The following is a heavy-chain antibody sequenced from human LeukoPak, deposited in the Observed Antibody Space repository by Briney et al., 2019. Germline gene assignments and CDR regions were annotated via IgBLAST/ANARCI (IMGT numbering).Heavy chain of an antibody. CDR2: IWYDGSNK. CDR1: GFTFSSYG. D-gene: IGHD6-13*01. CDR3: ARDSPPRGGVWSSWYEDYYYYGIDV. J-gene: IGHJ6*02. Sequence: GGSLRLSCAASGFTFSSYGMHWVRQAPGKGLEWVAVIWYDGSNKYYADSVKGRFTISRDNSKNTLYLQMNSLRAEDTAVYYCARDSPPRGGVWSSWYEDYYYYGIDVWGQGTTVTVSS. V-gene: IGHV3-33*01.